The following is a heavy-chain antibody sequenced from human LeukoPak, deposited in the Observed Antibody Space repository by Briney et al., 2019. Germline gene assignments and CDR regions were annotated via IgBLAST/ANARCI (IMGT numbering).Heavy chain of an antibody. CDR2: ISSSSSYI. V-gene: IGHV3-21*01. CDR1: GFTFSSYA. D-gene: IGHD5-18*01. Sequence: GGSLRLSCAASGFTFSSYAMSWVRQAPGKGLEWVSSISSSSSYIYYADSVKGRFTISRDNAKNSLYLQMNSLRAEDTAVYYCARGVYSYGELDYWGQGTLVTVSS. CDR3: ARGVYSYGELDY. J-gene: IGHJ4*02.